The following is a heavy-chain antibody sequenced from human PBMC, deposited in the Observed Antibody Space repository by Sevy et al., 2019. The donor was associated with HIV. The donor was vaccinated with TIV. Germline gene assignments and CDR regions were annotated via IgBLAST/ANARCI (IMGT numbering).Heavy chain of an antibody. J-gene: IGHJ5*02. Sequence: SETLSLTCGVYNGSFSGYYWSWIRQSPEKGLEWIGQINHSGSTNYNPSLKSRTTISIDMSKSQFSLNLSSVTAADTAIYYCGRSGSYYQVSWFDPWGQGTLVTVSS. D-gene: IGHD3-10*01. CDR3: GRSGSYYQVSWFDP. CDR2: INHSGST. CDR1: NGSFSGYY. V-gene: IGHV4-34*01.